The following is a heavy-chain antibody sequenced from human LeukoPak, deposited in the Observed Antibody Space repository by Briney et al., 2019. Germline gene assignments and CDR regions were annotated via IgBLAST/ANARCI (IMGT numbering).Heavy chain of an antibody. CDR2: VFHSGST. CDR3: TRPYSSGWYGTFSI. V-gene: IGHV4-59*01. D-gene: IGHD6-19*01. J-gene: IGHJ3*02. CDR1: GGSITSYY. Sequence: PSETLSLTCTVSGGSITSYYWSWIRQPPGKGLEWIGHVFHSGSTNYNPSLESRVTISVDTSKNQFSLKLSSVTAADTAVYYCTRPYSSGWYGTFSIWGQGTMVTVSS.